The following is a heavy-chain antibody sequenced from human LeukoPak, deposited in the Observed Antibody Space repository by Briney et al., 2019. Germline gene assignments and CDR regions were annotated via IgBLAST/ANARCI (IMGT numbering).Heavy chain of an antibody. CDR1: GFTFSSYA. Sequence: GGSLRLSCAASGFTFSSYAMHWVRQAPGKGLEWVAVISYDGSNKYYADSVKGRFTISRDNSENTLYLQMNGLRAEDTAVYYCGKGNSGSYYDAFDIWGQGTMVTVSS. J-gene: IGHJ3*02. CDR3: GKGNSGSYYDAFDI. V-gene: IGHV3-30*07. D-gene: IGHD1-26*01. CDR2: ISYDGSNK.